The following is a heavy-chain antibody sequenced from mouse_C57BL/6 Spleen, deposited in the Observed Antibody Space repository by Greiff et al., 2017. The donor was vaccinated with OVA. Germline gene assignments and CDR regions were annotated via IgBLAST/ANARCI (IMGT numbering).Heavy chain of an antibody. Sequence: EVKLMESGGGLVQPGGSMKLSCVASGFTFSNYWMNWVRQSPEKGLEWVAQIRLKSDNYATHYAESVKGRFTISRDDSKSSVYLQMNNLRAEDTGIYYCTGQDYYADYWGQGTTLTVSS. CDR3: TGQDYYADY. CDR1: GFTFSNYW. V-gene: IGHV6-3*01. J-gene: IGHJ2*01. CDR2: IRLKSDNYAT. D-gene: IGHD1-1*01.